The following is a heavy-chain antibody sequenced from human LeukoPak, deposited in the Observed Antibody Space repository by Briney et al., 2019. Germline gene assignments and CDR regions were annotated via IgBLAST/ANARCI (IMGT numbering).Heavy chain of an antibody. V-gene: IGHV1-18*01. Sequence: VASVKVSCKASGYTFTSYGISWVRQAPGQGLEWMGWISAYNGNTNYAQKPQGRVTMTTDTPTSTAYMELRSLRSDDTAVYYCARAAKTPYCGGDCYHSDGDYWGQGTLVTVSS. CDR1: GYTFTSYG. CDR3: ARAAKTPYCGGDCYHSDGDY. D-gene: IGHD2-21*02. J-gene: IGHJ4*02. CDR2: ISAYNGNT.